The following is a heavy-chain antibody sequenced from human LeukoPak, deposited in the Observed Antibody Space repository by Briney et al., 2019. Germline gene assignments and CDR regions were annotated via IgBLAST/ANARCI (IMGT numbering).Heavy chain of an antibody. D-gene: IGHD2-8*02. CDR1: IDSTSGNY. CDR2: VHRSGRT. J-gene: IGHJ4*02. CDR3: ASEILGAPTPGAY. Sequence: PSETLSLTCAVSIDSTSGNYWSWVRQSPGKGLEWIGEVHRSGRTNYMPSLKSRVAISIDKSKDQISLDLTSVTAADTAVYYCASEILGAPTPGAYWGQGTLVTVSS. V-gene: IGHV4-4*02.